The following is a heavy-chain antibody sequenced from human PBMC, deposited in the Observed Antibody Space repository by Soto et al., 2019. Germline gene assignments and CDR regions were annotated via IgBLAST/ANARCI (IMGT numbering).Heavy chain of an antibody. CDR2: VHYIGST. Sequence: SETLSLTCTVSGNSISSYYWSWIRQPPGKGLEWIGYVHYIGSTNYNPSLKSRVTISINTSKNQFSLKLTSVTAADTAVYYCARWRFEGYNWFDPWGQGTLVTVSS. V-gene: IGHV4-59*01. D-gene: IGHD3-16*01. CDR1: GNSISSYY. CDR3: ARWRFEGYNWFDP. J-gene: IGHJ5*02.